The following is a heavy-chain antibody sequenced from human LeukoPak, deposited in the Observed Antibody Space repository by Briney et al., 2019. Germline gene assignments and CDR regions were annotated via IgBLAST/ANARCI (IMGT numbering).Heavy chain of an antibody. V-gene: IGHV4-59*01. Sequence: TSETLSLTCAVYGGSIRSYYWSWIRQPPGKGLEWIGYIYYSGSINYNPSLKSRVTISVDTSKNQFSLRLNSVIAADTAVYYCARGLSTSSYWYFDLWGRGTLVTVSS. J-gene: IGHJ2*01. CDR1: GGSIRSYY. CDR3: ARGLSTSSYWYFDL. CDR2: IYYSGSI. D-gene: IGHD6-6*01.